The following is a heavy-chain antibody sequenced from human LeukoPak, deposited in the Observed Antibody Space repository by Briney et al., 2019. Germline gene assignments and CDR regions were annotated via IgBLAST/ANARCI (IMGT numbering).Heavy chain of an antibody. D-gene: IGHD4-17*01. CDR2: ISSGSSYT. Sequence: PGGSLRLSCAASGFTSSDYYMSWIRQAPGKGLEWLSHISSGSSYTSYADSVKGRFTISRDNAKNSLYLQMNSLRAEDTAVYYCARVPNGDLDYWGQGTLVTVSS. CDR3: ARVPNGDLDY. CDR1: GFTSSDYY. V-gene: IGHV3-11*06. J-gene: IGHJ4*02.